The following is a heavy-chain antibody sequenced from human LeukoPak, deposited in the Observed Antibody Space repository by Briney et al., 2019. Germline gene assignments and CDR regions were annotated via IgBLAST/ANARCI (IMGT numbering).Heavy chain of an antibody. CDR1: EYTLAELS. V-gene: IGHV1-24*01. J-gene: IGHJ4*02. Sequence: GASVKVSCKVSEYTLAELSMHWVRQAPGKGLEWMGGFDPEDGETIYAQKFQGRVTMTEDTSTDTAYMELSSLRSEDTAVYYCARSSSVTIPGYYFDYWGQGTLVTVSS. D-gene: IGHD2-21*01. CDR2: FDPEDGET. CDR3: ARSSSVTIPGYYFDY.